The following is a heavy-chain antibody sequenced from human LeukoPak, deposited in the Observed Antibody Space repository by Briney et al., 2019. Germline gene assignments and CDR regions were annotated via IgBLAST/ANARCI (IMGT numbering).Heavy chain of an antibody. J-gene: IGHJ2*01. Sequence: SETLSLTCTVSGGSISSYYWSWIRQPPGKGLEWIGYIYYSGSTNYNPSLKSRVTISVDTSKNQFSLKLSSVTAADTAVYYCARQKVPAAINLLWYFDLWGRGTLVTVSS. CDR2: IYYSGST. CDR1: GGSISSYY. CDR3: ARQKVPAAINLLWYFDL. D-gene: IGHD2-2*01. V-gene: IGHV4-59*08.